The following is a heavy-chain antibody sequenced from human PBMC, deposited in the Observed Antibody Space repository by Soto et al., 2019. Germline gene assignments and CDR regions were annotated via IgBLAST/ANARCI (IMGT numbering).Heavy chain of an antibody. V-gene: IGHV1-24*01. CDR2: FDPEDGET. CDR1: GYTLTELS. Sequence: ASVKVSCKVSGYTLTELSMHWVRQAPGKGLEWMGGFDPEDGETIYAQKFQGRVTMTEDTSTDTAYMELSSLRSDDTAVYYCARDHRFLEWLFKDYGMDVWGQGTTVTVSS. CDR3: ARDHRFLEWLFKDYGMDV. J-gene: IGHJ6*02. D-gene: IGHD3-3*01.